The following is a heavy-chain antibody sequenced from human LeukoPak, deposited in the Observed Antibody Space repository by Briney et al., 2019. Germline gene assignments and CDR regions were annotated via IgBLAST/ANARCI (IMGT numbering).Heavy chain of an antibody. Sequence: TSETLSLTCTVSGGSISSGTYYWGWVRQPPGKGLEWIGSIYYSRSTSYNPSLKSRVTISVDTSKNQFSLKLDSVTAADTAVYYCARNASDSGTSYFDYWGQGTLVTVSS. D-gene: IGHD1-26*01. CDR3: ARNASDSGTSYFDY. CDR2: IYYSRST. CDR1: GGSISSGTYY. V-gene: IGHV4-39*01. J-gene: IGHJ4*02.